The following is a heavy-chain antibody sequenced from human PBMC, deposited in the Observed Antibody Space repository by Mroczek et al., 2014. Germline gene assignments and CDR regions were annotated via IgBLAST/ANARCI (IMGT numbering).Heavy chain of an antibody. CDR1: GGSFSGYY. D-gene: IGHD6-13*01. CDR3: ARDKQQLVRPRDAFDI. J-gene: IGHJ3*02. CDR2: INHSGST. V-gene: IGHV4-34*01. Sequence: VQLQQWGAGLLKPSETLSLTCAVYGGSFSGYYWSWIRQPPGKGLEWIGEINHSGSTNYNPSLKSRVTISVDTSKNQFSLKLSSVTAADTAVYYCARDKQQLVRPRDAFDIWGQGTMVTVSS.